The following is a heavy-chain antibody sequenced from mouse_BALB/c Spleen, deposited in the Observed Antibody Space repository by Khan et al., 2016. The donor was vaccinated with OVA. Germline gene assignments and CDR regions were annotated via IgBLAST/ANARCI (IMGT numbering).Heavy chain of an antibody. Sequence: EVQLVESGADLVKPSRSLKLSCTVSGFTFSTYGMSWVRQTPAMRLEWVATISSGGHYTYYPASVKRRFTITRDTSKKTLYLQMSNLKSEDTAIYYCKRLSYYHNSEGFAYWGQGTLVTVSA. V-gene: IGHV5-6*01. CDR3: KRLSYYHNSEGFAY. J-gene: IGHJ3*01. CDR2: ISSGGHYT. D-gene: IGHD1-1*01. CDR1: GFTFSTYG.